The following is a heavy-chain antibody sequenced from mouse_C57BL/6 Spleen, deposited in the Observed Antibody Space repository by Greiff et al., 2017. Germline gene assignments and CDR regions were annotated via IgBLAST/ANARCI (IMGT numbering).Heavy chain of an antibody. Sequence: QVQLQQPGAELVKPGASVKLSCKASGYTFTSYWMQWVKQRPGQGLEWIGEIDPSDSYPNYNQKFKGKATLTVDTSSSTAYLQFSSLTSEVSAVYYCARGGTGYFDVWGTGTTVTVSS. J-gene: IGHJ1*03. D-gene: IGHD3-3*01. CDR3: ARGGTGYFDV. V-gene: IGHV1-50*01. CDR1: GYTFTSYW. CDR2: IDPSDSYP.